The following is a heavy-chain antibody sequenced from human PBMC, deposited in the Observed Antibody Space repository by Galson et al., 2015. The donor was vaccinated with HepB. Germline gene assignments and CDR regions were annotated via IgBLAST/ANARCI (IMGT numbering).Heavy chain of an antibody. V-gene: IGHV3-30-3*01. CDR2: ISYDGSNT. CDR3: ARGRGKYYDNSGFYFDFDF. CDR1: GFTFSHYA. J-gene: IGHJ4*02. D-gene: IGHD3-22*01. Sequence: SLRLSCAASGFTFSHYAMHWVRQAADKGLDWVTLISYDGSNTYYADSVKGRLTISRDNSKNMVYLQMNSLRAEDTAIYYCARGRGKYYDNSGFYFDFDFWGQGTQVTVSS.